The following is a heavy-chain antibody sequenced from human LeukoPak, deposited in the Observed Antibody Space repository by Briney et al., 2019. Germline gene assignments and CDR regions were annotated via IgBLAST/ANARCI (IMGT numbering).Heavy chain of an antibody. CDR1: GGSFSGYY. V-gene: IGHV4-34*01. Sequence: PSGTLSLTCAVYGGSFSGYYWSWIRQPPGKGLEWIGEINHSGSTNYNPSLKSRVTISVDTSKNQFSLKLSSVTAADTAVYYCARVKDPGGYYYYYYMDVWGKGTTVTVSS. D-gene: IGHD3-16*01. CDR3: ARVKDPGGYYYYYYMDV. J-gene: IGHJ6*03. CDR2: INHSGST.